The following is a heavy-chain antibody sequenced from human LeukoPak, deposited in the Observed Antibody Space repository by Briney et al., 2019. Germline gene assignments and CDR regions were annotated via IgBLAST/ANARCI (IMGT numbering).Heavy chain of an antibody. CDR2: IYHSGST. D-gene: IGHD3-3*01. J-gene: IGHJ4*02. Sequence: SGTLSLTCTVSGYSISSGYYWGWIRQPPGKGLEWIGSIYHSGSTYYNPSLKSRVTISVDTSKNQFSLKLSSETAADTAVYYCARSPLYDFWSGYYDYWGQGTLVTVSS. CDR1: GYSISSGYY. V-gene: IGHV4-38-2*02. CDR3: ARSPLYDFWSGYYDY.